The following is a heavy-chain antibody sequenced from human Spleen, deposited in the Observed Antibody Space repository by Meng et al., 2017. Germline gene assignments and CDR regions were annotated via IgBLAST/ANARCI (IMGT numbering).Heavy chain of an antibody. CDR1: GGSISTSGYY. J-gene: IGHJ5*02. D-gene: IGHD6-19*01. Sequence: QPQLQESGPGLVRPSVALSLTCRFSGGSISTSGYYWGWIRQPPGKGLEWIGSIGHSGFTYYTPSLKSRVTVSIDTSRNQFSLWLTSVTAADTAVYYCVRSSAWVRTGFDPWGQGTLVTVSS. V-gene: IGHV4-39*01. CDR2: IGHSGFT. CDR3: VRSSAWVRTGFDP.